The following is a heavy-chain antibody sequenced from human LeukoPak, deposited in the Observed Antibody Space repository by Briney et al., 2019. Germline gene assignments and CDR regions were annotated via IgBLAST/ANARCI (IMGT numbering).Heavy chain of an antibody. CDR3: ARGLYGDYVYYYYYMDV. CDR2: INWNGGST. D-gene: IGHD4-17*01. J-gene: IGHJ6*03. Sequence: GGSLRLSCAASGFTFDDYGMSWVRQAPGKGLEWVSGINWNGGSTGYADSVKGRFTISRDNAKNSLYLQMNSLRAEDTALYYCARGLYGDYVYYYYYMDVWGKGTTVTVSS. V-gene: IGHV3-20*04. CDR1: GFTFDDYG.